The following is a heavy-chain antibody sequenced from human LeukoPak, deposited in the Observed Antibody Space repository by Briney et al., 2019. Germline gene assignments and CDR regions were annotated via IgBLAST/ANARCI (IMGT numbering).Heavy chain of an antibody. V-gene: IGHV3-11*01. CDR1: GFTFSDYY. J-gene: IGHJ5*02. CDR2: ISSSGSTI. D-gene: IGHD2-15*01. Sequence: GGSLRLSCAASGFTFSDYYMSWIRQAPGKGLEWVSYISSSGSTIYYADSVKGRFTISRDNAKNSLYLQMNSLRAEDTAVYYCARAQALGYNWFDPWGQGTLVTVSS. CDR3: ARAQALGYNWFDP.